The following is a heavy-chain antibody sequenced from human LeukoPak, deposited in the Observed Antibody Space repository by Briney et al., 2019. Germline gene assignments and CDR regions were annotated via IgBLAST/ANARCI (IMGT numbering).Heavy chain of an antibody. CDR1: GFTFSSYA. D-gene: IGHD6-13*01. CDR2: ISYDGSNK. V-gene: IGHV3-30*04. CDR3: AREGLQQLVFDY. Sequence: GRSLRLSCAASGFTFSSYAMHWVRQAPGKGLEWVAVISYDGSNKYYADSVKGRFTISRDNSKNTLYLQMNSLRAEDTAVYYCAREGLQQLVFDYWGQGTLVTVSS. J-gene: IGHJ4*02.